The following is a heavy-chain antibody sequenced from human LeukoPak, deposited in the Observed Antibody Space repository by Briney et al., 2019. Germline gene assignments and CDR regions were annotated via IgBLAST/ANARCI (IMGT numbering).Heavy chain of an antibody. CDR1: GFTFSSYA. CDR3: AKDQQNYDILTGYYPYYFDY. CDR2: ISGSGGST. J-gene: IGHJ4*02. V-gene: IGHV3-23*01. Sequence: GGSLRLSCAASGFTFSSYAMSWVRQAPGKGLEWVSAISGSGGSTYYADSVKGRFTISRDNSKNTLYLQMNSLRAEDTAVYYCAKDQQNYDILTGYYPYYFDYWGQGTLVTVSS. D-gene: IGHD3-9*01.